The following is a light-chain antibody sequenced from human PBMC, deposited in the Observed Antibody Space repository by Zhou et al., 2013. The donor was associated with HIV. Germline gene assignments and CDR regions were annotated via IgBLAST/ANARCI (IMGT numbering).Light chain of an antibody. Sequence: DIQMTQSPSILSASVGDRVTITCRASQSISSYLNWYQQKPGKAPKSLIYAASTLHSGVPSKFSGSGSGTEFTLTINNLQPEDFATYYCQQLHDSSLITFGQGTRVDFK. V-gene: IGKV1-9*01. CDR3: QQLHDSSLIT. J-gene: IGKJ5*01. CDR1: QSISSY. CDR2: AAS.